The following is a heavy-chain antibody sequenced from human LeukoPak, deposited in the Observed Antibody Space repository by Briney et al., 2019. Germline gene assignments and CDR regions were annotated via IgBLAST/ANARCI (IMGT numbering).Heavy chain of an antibody. J-gene: IGHJ2*01. Sequence: GASVKVSCKASGYTFTGYYMHWVRQAPGQGLEWMGRINPNSGGTNYAQKFQGRVTMTRDTSISTAYMELSRLRSDDTAVYYCARLRMATRDRPRPPWYLDLWGRGTLVTVSS. D-gene: IGHD4-23*01. V-gene: IGHV1-2*06. CDR2: INPNSGGT. CDR1: GYTFTGYY. CDR3: ARLRMATRDRPRPPWYLDL.